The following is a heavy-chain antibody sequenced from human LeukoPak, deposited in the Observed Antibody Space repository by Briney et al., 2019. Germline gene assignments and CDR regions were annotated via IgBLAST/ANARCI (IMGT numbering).Heavy chain of an antibody. V-gene: IGHV1-69*04. CDR2: IIPILGIA. J-gene: IGHJ4*02. CDR1: GGTFSCYA. Sequence: GSSVKVSCKASGGTFSCYAISWVRQAPGQGLEWMGRIIPILGIANYAQKFQGRVTITADKSTSTAYMELSSLRSEDTAVYYCARVQEDYFDYWGQGTLVTVSS. CDR3: ARVQEDYFDY.